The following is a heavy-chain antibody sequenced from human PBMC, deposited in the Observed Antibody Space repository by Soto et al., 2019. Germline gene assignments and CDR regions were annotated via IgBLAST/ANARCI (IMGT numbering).Heavy chain of an antibody. CDR1: GFTFDGYC. V-gene: IGHV3-20*04. CDR3: ARDLDSSSWRDYFDY. J-gene: IGHJ4*02. D-gene: IGHD6-13*01. CDR2: INWNGGST. Sequence: GGSPRISCSASGFTFDGYCMSWVRQAPGKGLEWVSGINWNGGSTGYADSVKGRFTISRDNAKNSLYLQMNSLRAEDTALYYCARDLDSSSWRDYFDYWGQGTLVTVSS.